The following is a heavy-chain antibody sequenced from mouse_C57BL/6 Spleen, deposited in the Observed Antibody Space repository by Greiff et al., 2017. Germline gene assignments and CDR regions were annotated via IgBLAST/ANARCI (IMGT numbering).Heavy chain of an antibody. CDR2: INPNNGGT. J-gene: IGHJ3*01. V-gene: IGHV1-26*01. D-gene: IGHD2-2*01. CDR1: GYTFTDYY. Sequence: EVQLQQSGPELVKPGASVKISCKASGYTFTDYYMNWVKQSHGKSLEWIGDINPNNGGTSYNQKFKGKATLTVDKSSSTAYMELRSLTSADSAVYYRARSLDGHEDIAYWGQGTLVTVSA. CDR3: ARSLDGHEDIAY.